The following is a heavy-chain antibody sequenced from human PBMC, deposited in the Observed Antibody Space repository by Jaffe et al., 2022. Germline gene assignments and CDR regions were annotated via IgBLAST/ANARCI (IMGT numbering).Heavy chain of an antibody. D-gene: IGHD6-19*01. Sequence: QVQLVQSGAEVKKPGASVKVSCKASGYTFTGYYMHWVRQAPGQGLEWMGRINPNSGGTNYAQKFQGRVTMTRDTSISTAYMELSRLRSDDTAVYYCARGNGYSSGWYGNHPEAWFDPWGQGTLVTVSS. V-gene: IGHV1-2*06. CDR1: GYTFTGYY. CDR3: ARGNGYSSGWYGNHPEAWFDP. J-gene: IGHJ5*02. CDR2: INPNSGGT.